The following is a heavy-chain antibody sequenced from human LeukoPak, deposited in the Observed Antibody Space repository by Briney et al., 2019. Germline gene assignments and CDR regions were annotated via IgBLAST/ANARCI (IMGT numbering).Heavy chain of an antibody. V-gene: IGHV3-30*18. CDR1: GFMFRAYG. J-gene: IGHJ3*02. Sequence: GRSLRLSCAASGFMFRAYGMHWVRQAPGKGLEWLAVTSFDGGNTYYADSVKGRFTISRDNSKNTLYLQMNSLRAEDTAVYYCAKGKIPSRLITMVRGETVGLDAFDIWGQGTMVTVSS. D-gene: IGHD3-10*01. CDR2: TSFDGGNT. CDR3: AKGKIPSRLITMVRGETVGLDAFDI.